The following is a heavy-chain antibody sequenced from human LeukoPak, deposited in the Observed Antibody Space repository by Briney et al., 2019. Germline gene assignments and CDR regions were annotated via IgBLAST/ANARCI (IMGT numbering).Heavy chain of an antibody. CDR1: GFTFSHYA. J-gene: IGHJ3*01. CDR3: ARVGSWDTFDV. V-gene: IGHV3-21*01. D-gene: IGHD3-10*01. Sequence: MPGGSLRLSCAASGFTFSHYAMSWVRQAPGKGLEWVSSISSSSTYIYYADSVKGRFTISRDNAKNSLYLQMNSLRAEDTAVYHCARVGSWDTFDVWGQGTMVTVSS. CDR2: ISSSSTYI.